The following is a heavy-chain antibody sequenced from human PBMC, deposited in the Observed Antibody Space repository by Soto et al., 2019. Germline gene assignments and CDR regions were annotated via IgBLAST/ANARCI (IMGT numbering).Heavy chain of an antibody. CDR3: ARALVTLAAALPGDWFDP. V-gene: IGHV1-18*01. D-gene: IGHD6-13*01. CDR1: GYTFTNYG. J-gene: IGHJ5*02. CDR2: ISAYNGNT. Sequence: QVQLVQSGAEVKKPGASVKVSCKASGYTFTNYGIIWVRQAPGQGLEWMGWISAYNGNTNYAQKLQGRVTMTTDTSTNTAYMELRSLRSDDTAVYYCARALVTLAAALPGDWFDPWGQGTLVTVSS.